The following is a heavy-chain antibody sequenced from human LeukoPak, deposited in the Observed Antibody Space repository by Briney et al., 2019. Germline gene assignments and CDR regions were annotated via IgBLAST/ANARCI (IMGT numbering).Heavy chain of an antibody. D-gene: IGHD3-22*01. CDR2: INPKSGGT. CDR1: GYTFTVYH. J-gene: IGHJ5*02. V-gene: IGHV1-2*02. CDR3: ANLAHESSGVP. Sequence: VASVKVSCKASGYTFTVYHIHWVRQAPGQGLEWMGWINPKSGGTHYAQNFQGRVTMTRDTSISTAYMELSRLRSDNTAVYYCANLAHESSGVPWGQGTLVTVSS.